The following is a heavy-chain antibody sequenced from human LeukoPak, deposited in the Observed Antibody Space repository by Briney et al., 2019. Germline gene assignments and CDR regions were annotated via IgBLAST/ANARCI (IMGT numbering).Heavy chain of an antibody. Sequence: PSETLSLTCTVSGGSISSYYWSWIRQPPGKGLEWIGYIYYSGSTNYNPSLKSRVTISVDTSKNQFSLKLSSVTAADTAVYYCATGHSGSYLTLYYYGMDVWGQGTTVTVSS. CDR3: ATGHSGSYLTLYYYGMDV. CDR1: GGSISSYY. D-gene: IGHD1-26*01. CDR2: IYYSGST. V-gene: IGHV4-59*01. J-gene: IGHJ6*02.